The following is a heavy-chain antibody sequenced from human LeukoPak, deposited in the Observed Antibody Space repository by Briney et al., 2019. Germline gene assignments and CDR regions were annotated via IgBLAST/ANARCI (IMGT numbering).Heavy chain of an antibody. CDR1: GFTFSSYE. J-gene: IGHJ4*02. CDR2: ISGSGSTI. Sequence: GGSLRLSCAASGFTFSSYEMNWVRQAPGKGLEWVSYISGSGSTIFYPDSVKGRFTISRDNAKNSLYLQMNSLRVEDTAVYYCAREYPDNGDGWGYWGQGTLVTVSS. D-gene: IGHD1-1*01. CDR3: AREYPDNGDGWGY. V-gene: IGHV3-48*03.